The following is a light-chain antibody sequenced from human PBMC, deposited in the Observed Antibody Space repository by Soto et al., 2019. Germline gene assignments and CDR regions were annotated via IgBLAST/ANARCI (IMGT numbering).Light chain of an antibody. J-gene: IGKJ1*01. Sequence: DIQMTHSPSTLSVSVGDRFTITCPASQTISSWLAWYQQKPGKAPNLLIYAASSLHSGVPSRFSGAGSGTDFTLTISSLQPEDFATYYCQQTSRTPKTFGQGTKVDIK. CDR1: QTISSW. CDR3: QQTSRTPKT. CDR2: AAS. V-gene: IGKV1-39*01.